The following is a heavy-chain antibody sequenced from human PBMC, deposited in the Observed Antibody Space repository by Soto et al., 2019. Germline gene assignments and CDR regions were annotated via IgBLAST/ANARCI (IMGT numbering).Heavy chain of an antibody. J-gene: IGHJ6*02. CDR1: GYTFTSYA. Sequence: QVQLVQSGAEEKKPGASVKVSCKASGYTFTSYAMHWVRQAPGQRLEWMGWINAGNGNTKYSPKFQGRVTITRYTCGSAGYMELSRMRSEDKAVGYCARDPRYYGMDVWGQGTTVTVSS. V-gene: IGHV1-3*05. CDR3: ARDPRYYGMDV. CDR2: INAGNGNT.